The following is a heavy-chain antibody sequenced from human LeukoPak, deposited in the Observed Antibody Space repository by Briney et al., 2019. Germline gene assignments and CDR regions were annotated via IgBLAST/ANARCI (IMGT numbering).Heavy chain of an antibody. J-gene: IGHJ4*02. CDR1: GYTFTGYY. Sequence: ASVKVSCKASGYTFTGYYMHWVRQAPGQGLEWMGWISPNSGGTNYAQKFQGRVTMTRDTSITTAYMELSRLRSDDTAVYYCAREEGSGCYDSWGQGTRLTVSS. CDR2: ISPNSGGT. V-gene: IGHV1-2*02. D-gene: IGHD6-19*01. CDR3: AREEGSGCYDS.